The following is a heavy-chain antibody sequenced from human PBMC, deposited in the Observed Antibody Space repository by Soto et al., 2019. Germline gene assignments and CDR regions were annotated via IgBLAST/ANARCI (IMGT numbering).Heavy chain of an antibody. CDR1: GGSLSSGGYY. V-gene: IGHV4-31*03. J-gene: IGHJ3*02. Sequence: QVQLQESGPGLVKPSQTLSLTCTVSGGSLSSGGYYWSWIRQHPGKGLEWIGYIYYSGSTYYNPSLKSRVTISVDTSKNQFSLKLSSVTAADTAVYYCARDKPPTMGYDFWSGLGAFDIWGQGTMVTVSS. CDR3: ARDKPPTMGYDFWSGLGAFDI. CDR2: IYYSGST. D-gene: IGHD3-3*01.